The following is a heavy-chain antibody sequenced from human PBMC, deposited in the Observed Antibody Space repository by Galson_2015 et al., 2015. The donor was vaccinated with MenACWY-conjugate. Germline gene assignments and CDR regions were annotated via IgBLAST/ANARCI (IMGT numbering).Heavy chain of an antibody. J-gene: IGHJ6*03. CDR2: ISSSGDNT. V-gene: IGHV3-11*06. CDR1: GFAFSEFY. Sequence: SLRLSCAASGFAFSEFYMTWIRQVPGKGLEWVSYISSSGDNTKYADSVKGRFTISRDNAKDSLYLQMNSLRDEDTAVYYCARDDCSSGSCTLYYYYMDVWGKGTTVTVSS. D-gene: IGHD2-15*01. CDR3: ARDDCSSGSCTLYYYYMDV.